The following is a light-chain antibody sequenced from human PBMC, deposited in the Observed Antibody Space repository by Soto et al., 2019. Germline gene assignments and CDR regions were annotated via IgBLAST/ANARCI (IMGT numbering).Light chain of an antibody. CDR2: EVS. Sequence: QSALTQPASVSGSPGQSIPISCTGTSSDVGTYNLVSWHQQHPGKAPKLMIYEVSKRPSGVSTRFSGSKSGNTASLTISGLQAEDEADYYCCSYARSSSYVFGTGTKVTVL. V-gene: IGLV2-23*02. J-gene: IGLJ1*01. CDR3: CSYARSSSYV. CDR1: SSDVGTYNL.